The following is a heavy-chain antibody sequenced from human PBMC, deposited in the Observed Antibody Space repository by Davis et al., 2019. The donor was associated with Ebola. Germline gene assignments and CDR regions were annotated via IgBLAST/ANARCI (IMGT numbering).Heavy chain of an antibody. CDR1: GYTFTSYG. CDR3: ARSKPYSGSYLFDY. D-gene: IGHD1-26*01. CDR2: ISAYNGKT. J-gene: IGHJ4*02. V-gene: IGHV1-18*01. Sequence: ASVKVSCKASGYTFTSYGISWVRQAPGQGLEWMGWISAYNGKTNYSQKFQGRVTITRDTSASTAYMELSSLRSEDTAVYYCARSKPYSGSYLFDYWGQGTLVTVSS.